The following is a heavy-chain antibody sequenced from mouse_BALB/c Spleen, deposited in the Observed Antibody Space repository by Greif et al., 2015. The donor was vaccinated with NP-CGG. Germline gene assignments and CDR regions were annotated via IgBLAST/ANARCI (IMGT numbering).Heavy chain of an antibody. V-gene: IGHV1S81*02. CDR2: INPSNGGT. CDR3: TRYGFYAMDY. CDR1: GYTFTNYY. D-gene: IGHD2-10*02. Sequence: QVQLKESGAELVKPGASVKLSCKASGYTFTNYYMYWVRQRPGQGLEWIGDINPSNGGTNFNEKFKSKATLTVDKSSSTAYMQLSSLTSEDSAVYYCTRYGFYAMDYWGQGTSVTVSS. J-gene: IGHJ4*01.